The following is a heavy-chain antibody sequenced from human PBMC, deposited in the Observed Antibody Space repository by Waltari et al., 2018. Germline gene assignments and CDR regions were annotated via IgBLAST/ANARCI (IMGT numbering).Heavy chain of an antibody. J-gene: IGHJ4*02. CDR2: SNPNRGGT. CDR3: ARGKLWFGESD. CDR1: GYTFTGYY. D-gene: IGHD3-10*01. Sequence: QVQLVQSGAEVKKHGASVKVSCKASGYTFTGYYMHWVRQAPGQGLEWMGRSNPNRGGTNYAQKFQGRVTMTRDTSISTAYMELSRLRSDDTAVYYCARGKLWFGESDWGQGTLVTVSS. V-gene: IGHV1-2*06.